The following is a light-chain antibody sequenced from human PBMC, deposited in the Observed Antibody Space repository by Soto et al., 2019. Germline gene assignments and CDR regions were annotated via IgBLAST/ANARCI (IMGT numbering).Light chain of an antibody. J-gene: IGLJ3*02. Sequence: QSVLTPPPSASGPPGQRVTISCSGSSSTIGSNTVDWYQQLPGTAPKLLIYSHDQRPLGVPDRFSASRSGTSASLAISGLQPRDEGIYYCAVWGNNLHGPGVFGGGTKLTVL. V-gene: IGLV1-44*01. CDR2: SHD. CDR3: AVWGNNLHGPGV. CDR1: SSTIGSNT.